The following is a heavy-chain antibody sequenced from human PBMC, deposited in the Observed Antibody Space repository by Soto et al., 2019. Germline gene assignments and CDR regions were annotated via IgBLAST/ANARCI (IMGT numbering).Heavy chain of an antibody. D-gene: IGHD3-3*01. CDR2: IIPIFGTA. V-gene: IGHV1-69*13. CDR3: ARASDTNDYDFWSGSPWFDP. J-gene: IGHJ5*02. CDR1: GGTFSSYA. Sequence: SVKVSCKASGGTFSSYAISWVRQAPGQGLEWMGGIIPIFGTANYAQKFQGRVTITADESTSTAYMELSSLRSEDTAVYYCARASDTNDYDFWSGSPWFDPWGQGTLVTVSS.